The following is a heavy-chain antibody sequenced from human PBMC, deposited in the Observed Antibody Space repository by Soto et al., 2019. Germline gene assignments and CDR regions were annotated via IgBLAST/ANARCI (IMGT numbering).Heavy chain of an antibody. CDR1: GYTFTGYY. CDR3: ARDSYGSVPGGNWFDP. D-gene: IGHD3-10*01. V-gene: IGHV1-2*04. J-gene: IGHJ5*02. CDR2: INPNSGGT. Sequence: QVQLVQSGAEVKKPGASVKVSCKASGYTFTGYYMHWVRQAPVQGLEWMGWINPNSGGTNYAQKFQGWVTMTRDTSISTAYMELSRLRSDDTAVYYCARDSYGSVPGGNWFDPWGQGTLVTVSS.